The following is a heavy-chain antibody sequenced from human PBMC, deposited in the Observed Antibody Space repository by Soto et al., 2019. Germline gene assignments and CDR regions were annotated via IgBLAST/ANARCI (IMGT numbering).Heavy chain of an antibody. J-gene: IGHJ6*02. Sequence: PSETLSLTCAVYGGSFSCYYWSWIRQPPGKGLEWIGEINHSGSTNYNPSLKSRVTISVDTSKNQFSLKLSSVTAADTAVYYCAXFITMVRGVFDYYYGMDVWGQGTTVTVSS. CDR1: GGSFSCYY. D-gene: IGHD3-10*01. V-gene: IGHV4-34*01. CDR2: INHSGST. CDR3: AXFITMVRGVFDYYYGMDV.